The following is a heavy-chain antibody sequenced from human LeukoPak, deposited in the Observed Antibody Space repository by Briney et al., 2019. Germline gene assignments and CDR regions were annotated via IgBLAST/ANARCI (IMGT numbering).Heavy chain of an antibody. Sequence: PGRSLRLSCAASGFTFSSYGMHWVRQAPGKGLEWVAVISYDGSNKYYADSVKGRFTISRDNSKNTLYLQMNSLRAEDTAVYYCAKQPHYGRLIDYWSQGTLVTVSS. CDR2: ISYDGSNK. CDR1: GFTFSSYG. J-gene: IGHJ4*02. D-gene: IGHD3-10*01. CDR3: AKQPHYGRLIDY. V-gene: IGHV3-30*18.